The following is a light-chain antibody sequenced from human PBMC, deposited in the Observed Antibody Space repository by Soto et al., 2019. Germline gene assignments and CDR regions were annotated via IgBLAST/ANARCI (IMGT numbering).Light chain of an antibody. V-gene: IGLV1-44*01. CDR2: RDN. J-gene: IGLJ1*01. Sequence: QSVLTQPPSASGTPGQRVTISCSGSDSNIGSNTVNWYQQLPGTAPKLLIYRDNERPSGVPDRFSGSKSGTSVSLAISGLQSDDEADYYCASWDDALNGQVFGTGTKVTVL. CDR3: ASWDDALNGQV. CDR1: DSNIGSNT.